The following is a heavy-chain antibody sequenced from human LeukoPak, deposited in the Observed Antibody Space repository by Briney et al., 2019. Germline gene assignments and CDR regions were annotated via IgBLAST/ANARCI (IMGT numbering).Heavy chain of an antibody. CDR3: ARDGRGHWDTRIWYLGNWFDP. D-gene: IGHD6-13*01. J-gene: IGHJ5*02. Sequence: ASVKVSCKASGYTFTAYYMNWVRQAPGQGLEWMGWINPDSGGTNYAQNFQGRVTMTRDTSISTAYMELSSLRSDDTAVYFCARDGRGHWDTRIWYLGNWFDPWGQGTLVTVSS. CDR1: GYTFTAYY. CDR2: INPDSGGT. V-gene: IGHV1-2*02.